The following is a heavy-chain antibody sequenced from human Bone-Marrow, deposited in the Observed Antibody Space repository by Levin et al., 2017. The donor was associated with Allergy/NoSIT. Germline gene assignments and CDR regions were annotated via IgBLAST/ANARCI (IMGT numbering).Heavy chain of an antibody. V-gene: IGHV4-59*01. D-gene: IGHD2-21*01. Sequence: PSETLSLTCRVSTGSMKSYSWSWIRQPPGKGLEWIGYIYYSGNTNYNPSLKSRVSTSVDASKNQFSLKLNSVTAADTAVYFCARGIAWHFDYWGQGTLVPVSS. CDR1: TGSMKSYS. CDR3: ARGIAWHFDY. CDR2: IYYSGNT. J-gene: IGHJ4*02.